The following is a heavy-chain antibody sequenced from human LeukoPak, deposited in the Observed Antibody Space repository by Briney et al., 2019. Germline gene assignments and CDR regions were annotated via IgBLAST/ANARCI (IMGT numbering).Heavy chain of an antibody. CDR3: ARDDPLSGWGLDP. CDR2: INPDSGVT. J-gene: IGHJ5*02. Sequence: ASVKVSCKASGYTFTGYFMHWVRQAPGQGLEWMGWINPDSGVTTYAQNFRGRATMTSDTSISTVYMELSGLTSDDTANYYCARDDPLSGWGLDPWGQGTLVTVSS. V-gene: IGHV1-2*02. D-gene: IGHD6-19*01. CDR1: GYTFTGYF.